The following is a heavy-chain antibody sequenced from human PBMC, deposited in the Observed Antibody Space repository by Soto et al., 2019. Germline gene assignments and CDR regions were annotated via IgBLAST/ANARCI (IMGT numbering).Heavy chain of an antibody. V-gene: IGHV2-5*02. CDR3: AHRVLRTVFGLVTTTSIYFDF. J-gene: IGHJ4*02. D-gene: IGHD3-3*01. Sequence: QITLNESGPTVVRPTETLTLTCRFSGFSLTTSGVGVGWIRQSPGKAPEGLALIYWDDDKRCSASLKSRLTITKDTSKNQVVLTVSDLDPTDTATYYCAHRVLRTVFGLVTTTSIYFDFWGQGTPVAVSS. CDR1: GFSLTTSGVG. CDR2: IYWDDDK.